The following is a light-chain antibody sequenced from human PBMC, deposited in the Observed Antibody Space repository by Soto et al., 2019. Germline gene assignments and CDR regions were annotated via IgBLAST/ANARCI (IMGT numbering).Light chain of an antibody. CDR1: SSDVGGYNY. V-gene: IGLV2-8*01. J-gene: IGLJ1*01. CDR3: SSYTSSSTPGV. CDR2: DVS. Sequence: SVLTQPPSASGSPGQSVAISCTGTSSDVGGYNYVSWYQQHPGKAPKLMIYDVSKRPSGVPDRFSGSKSGNTASLTITGLQAEDEADYYCSSYTSSSTPGVFGTGTKVTVL.